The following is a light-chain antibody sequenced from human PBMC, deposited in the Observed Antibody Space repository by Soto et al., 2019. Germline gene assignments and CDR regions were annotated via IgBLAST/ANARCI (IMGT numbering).Light chain of an antibody. V-gene: IGKV1-33*01. CDR2: DAS. CDR1: QDISKY. J-gene: IGKJ4*01. CDR3: QQYDNLPLT. Sequence: DIQMTQSPSSLSASVGDRVTITCQSSQDISKYLNWYQQKPGKAPKLLIYDASKLETGVPSRFSGSGSGTDFTFTISSLQPEDIATYSCQQYDNLPLTFGGGTKVDIK.